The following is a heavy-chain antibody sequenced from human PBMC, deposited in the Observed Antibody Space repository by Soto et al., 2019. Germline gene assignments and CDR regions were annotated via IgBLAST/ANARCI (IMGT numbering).Heavy chain of an antibody. J-gene: IGHJ4*02. CDR2: IYYTGST. CDR3: ASHPTHFEITVYATHFFDH. Sequence: QLQLRESGPGLVKPSETLSLTCTVSGGSTSSSTNYWGWLRQPPGKGLEWIGSIYYTGSTSYNPSLASRVTISVDTSKNPFSLKLSSVTATDTAVYYCASHPTHFEITVYATHFFDHWGQGTLVTVSS. D-gene: IGHD2-8*01. CDR1: GGSTSSSTNY. V-gene: IGHV4-39*01.